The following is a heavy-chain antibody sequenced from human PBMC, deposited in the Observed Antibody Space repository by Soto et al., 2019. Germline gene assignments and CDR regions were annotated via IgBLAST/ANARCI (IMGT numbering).Heavy chain of an antibody. CDR3: AKGKISTTTYTSFDS. J-gene: IGHJ5*01. V-gene: IGHV3-23*01. D-gene: IGHD1-26*01. CDR1: GFTFSSYA. Sequence: GGSLRLSCAASGFTFSSYAMSWVRQAPGKGLEWVSAISGSGGSTYYADSVKGRFTISRDNFKSSLYLQMSSLRAEDTAVYYCAKGKISTTTYTSFDSWGQGTLVTVSS. CDR2: ISGSGGST.